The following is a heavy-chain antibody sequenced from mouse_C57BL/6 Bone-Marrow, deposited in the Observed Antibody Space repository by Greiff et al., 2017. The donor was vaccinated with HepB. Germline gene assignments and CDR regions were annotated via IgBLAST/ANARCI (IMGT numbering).Heavy chain of an antibody. D-gene: IGHD2-3*01. Sequence: DVQLVESGGGLVQPGGSLKLSCAASGFTFSDYYMYWVRQTPEKRLEWVAYISNGGGSTYYPDTVKGRFTISRDNAKNTLYLQMSRLKSEDTAMYYCARHGGYYEAYRGQGTLVTGSA. V-gene: IGHV5-12*01. CDR2: ISNGGGST. CDR3: ARHGGYYEAY. J-gene: IGHJ3*01. CDR1: GFTFSDYY.